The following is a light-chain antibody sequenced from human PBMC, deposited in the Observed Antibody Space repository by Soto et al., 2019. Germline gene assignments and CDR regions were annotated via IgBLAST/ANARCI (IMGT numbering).Light chain of an antibody. CDR1: QSVSSSY. CDR3: QHYVGSPLG. CDR2: ADS. V-gene: IGKV3-20*01. Sequence: EIVLTQSPGTLSLSPGERATLSCRASQSVSSSYLAWYQQKPGQAPRLLIYADSSRGTGIPDMFSGSGSGTDFTLTISRLEPEDFAEYYCQHYVGSPLGLGQGTKVEIK. J-gene: IGKJ1*01.